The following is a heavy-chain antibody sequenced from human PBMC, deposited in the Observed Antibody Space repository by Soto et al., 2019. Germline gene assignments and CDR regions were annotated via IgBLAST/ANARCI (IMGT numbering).Heavy chain of an antibody. CDR3: EGLIGRNKFPRLAY. Sequence: SETLSLTCDVSGDSINNNYWWTWVRQPPGKRLEWIGQIYHNGGANYNPSLESRVTISVDKSKNQFSLKLGSVTAADTAVYYCEGLIGRNKFPRLAYWGQGALVPVSS. V-gene: IGHV4-4*02. CDR2: IYHNGGA. CDR1: GDSINNNYW. J-gene: IGHJ4*02. D-gene: IGHD3-22*01.